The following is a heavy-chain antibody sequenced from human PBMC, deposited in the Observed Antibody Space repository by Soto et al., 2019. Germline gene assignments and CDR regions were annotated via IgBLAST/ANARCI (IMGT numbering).Heavy chain of an antibody. D-gene: IGHD6-19*01. V-gene: IGHV3-21*01. CDR1: GFTFSTYS. CDR2: VSSSSTYI. J-gene: IGHJ4*02. CDR3: LIAVAGSFAPDY. Sequence: LRLSCAASGFTFSTYSMNWVRQAPGKGLEWVSYVSSSSTYIYYADSVEGRFTISRDNAKNSLYLQMNSLRAEDTAVYYCLIAVAGSFAPDYWGQGTLVTVSS.